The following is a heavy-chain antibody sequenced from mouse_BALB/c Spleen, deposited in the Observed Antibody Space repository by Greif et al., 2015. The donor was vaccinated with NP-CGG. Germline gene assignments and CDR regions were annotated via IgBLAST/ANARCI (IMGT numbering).Heavy chain of an antibody. J-gene: IGHJ1*01. CDR2: SRNKANDYTT. CDR3: ARDGNYWYVDV. CDR1: GFTFSDFY. V-gene: IGHV7-1*02. Sequence: DVKLVESGGGLVQPGGSLRLSCATSGFTFSDFYMEWVRQPPGKRLEWIAASRNKANDYTTEYSASVKGRFIVSRDTSQSILYLQMNALRAEDTAIYYCARDGNYWYVDVWGAGTTVTVSA.